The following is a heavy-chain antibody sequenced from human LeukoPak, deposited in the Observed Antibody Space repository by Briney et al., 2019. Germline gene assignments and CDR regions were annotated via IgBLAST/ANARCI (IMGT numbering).Heavy chain of an antibody. CDR3: ARRMKLAAKGDAFDI. CDR1: GDSINSDY. Sequence: SETLSLTCTVSGDSINSDYWNWIRQPPGKGLEWIGFIYYSGSINYNPSLKSRVIISVDASRSHFSLKLNSVTAADTAVYYCARRMKLAAKGDAFDIWGQGTMVTVSS. CDR2: IYYSGSI. J-gene: IGHJ3*02. D-gene: IGHD2-15*01. V-gene: IGHV4-59*08.